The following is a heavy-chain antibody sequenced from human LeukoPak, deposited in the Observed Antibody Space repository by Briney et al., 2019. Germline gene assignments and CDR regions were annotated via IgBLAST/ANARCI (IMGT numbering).Heavy chain of an antibody. CDR2: IYHSGST. J-gene: IGHJ4*02. CDR1: GGSISSGGYS. Sequence: SQTLSLTCAVSGGSISSGGYSWSWIRQPPGKGLEWIGYIYHSGSTYYNPSLKSRVTISVDRSKNQLSLKLSSVTAADTAVYYCARGVGYDILTGYRLERRYYFDYWGQGTLVTVSS. V-gene: IGHV4-30-2*01. CDR3: ARGVGYDILTGYRLERRYYFDY. D-gene: IGHD3-9*01.